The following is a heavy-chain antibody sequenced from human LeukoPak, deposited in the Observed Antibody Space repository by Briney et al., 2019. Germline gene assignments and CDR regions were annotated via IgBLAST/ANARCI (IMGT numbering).Heavy chain of an antibody. J-gene: IGHJ4*02. V-gene: IGHV3-48*01. Sequence: GGSLRLSCAASGFTFSSYSMNWVRQAPGKGLEWVSYISSSSSTIYYADSVKGRFTISRDNAKNSLYLQMNSLRAEDTAVYYCARALSGVLMVYATYFDYWGQGTLVTVSS. CDR2: ISSSSSTI. CDR3: ARALSGVLMVYATYFDY. CDR1: GFTFSSYS. D-gene: IGHD2-8*01.